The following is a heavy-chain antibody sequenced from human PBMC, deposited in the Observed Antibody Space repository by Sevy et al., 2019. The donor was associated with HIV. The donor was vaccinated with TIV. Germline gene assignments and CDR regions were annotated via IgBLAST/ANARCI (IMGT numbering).Heavy chain of an antibody. V-gene: IGHV4-59*01. J-gene: IGHJ2*01. D-gene: IGHD3-22*01. CDR3: ARGDSLHWYFDL. CDR2: FYYIGST. Sequence: SETLSLTCTVSGDSISTYYWSWVRQPPGKALEWIGYFYYIGSTNYNPSLKSRVTISGDKSKNQFSLKLSSVTAADTAVYYCARGDSLHWYFDLWGRGTLVTVSS. CDR1: GDSISTYY.